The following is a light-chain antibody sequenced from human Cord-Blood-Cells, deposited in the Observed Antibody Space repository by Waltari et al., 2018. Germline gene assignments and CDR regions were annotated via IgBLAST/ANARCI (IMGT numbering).Light chain of an antibody. J-gene: IGKJ4*01. V-gene: IGKV1-8*01. CDR3: QQYYSYPLT. Sequence: AIRMTQSPSSLSASTGDRVTITCRASQGISRYLAWYQQKPGKAPKLRIYAASTLQSGVPSRFSGSGSGTDFTLTISCLQSEDFATYYCQQYYSYPLTFGGGTKVEIK. CDR2: AAS. CDR1: QGISRY.